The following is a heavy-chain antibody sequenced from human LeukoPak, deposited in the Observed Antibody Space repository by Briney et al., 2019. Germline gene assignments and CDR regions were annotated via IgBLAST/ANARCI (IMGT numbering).Heavy chain of an antibody. CDR1: GFIFSSFS. V-gene: IGHV3-48*01. J-gene: IGHJ4*02. CDR2: ISSSSSTI. Sequence: GGSLRLSCAASGFIFSSFSMNWVRQAPGKGLEWISYISSSSSTIYYADSVKGRFTISRDNAKNSLYLQMNSLRAEDTAEYYCARDLHFRVYDSSIYYPYWGQGTLVTVSS. D-gene: IGHD3-22*01. CDR3: ARDLHFRVYDSSIYYPY.